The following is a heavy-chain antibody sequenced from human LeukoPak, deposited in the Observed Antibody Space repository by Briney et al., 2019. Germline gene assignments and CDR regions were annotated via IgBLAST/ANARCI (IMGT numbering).Heavy chain of an antibody. CDR2: INHSGST. D-gene: IGHD7-27*01. CDR1: GGSFSDYF. J-gene: IGHJ4*02. Sequence: SETLSLTCAVYGGSFSDYFWSWIRQPPGKGLEWIGEINHSGSTNYNPSLKSRVTISVDTSKNQFSLKLSSVSAADTAMYYCARHSPPMVVTGGLLDYWGQGSLVTVSS. V-gene: IGHV4-34*01. CDR3: ARHSPPMVVTGGLLDY.